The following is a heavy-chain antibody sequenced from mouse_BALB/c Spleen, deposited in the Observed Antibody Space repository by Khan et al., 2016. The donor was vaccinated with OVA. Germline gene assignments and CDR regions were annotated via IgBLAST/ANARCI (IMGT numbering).Heavy chain of an antibody. CDR2: IIPTNDYA. V-gene: IGHV1-4*01. Sequence: VKLLESGAELARPGASVKMSCKASGYTFTTYTLHWVKQGPGQGLELIGSIIPTNDYANSNQKFKDRATLTADKSSSTAYMQLSSLTSEDSALYYCEREGAYYRSDGWFAYWGQGTLVTVSA. D-gene: IGHD2-14*01. J-gene: IGHJ3*01. CDR1: GYTFTTYT. CDR3: EREGAYYRSDGWFAY.